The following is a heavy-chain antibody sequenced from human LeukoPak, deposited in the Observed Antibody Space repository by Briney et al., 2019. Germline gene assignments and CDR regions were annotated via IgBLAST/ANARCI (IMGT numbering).Heavy chain of an antibody. CDR2: IYGSGST. CDR1: GGSISRY. D-gene: IGHD3-10*01. J-gene: IGHJ5*02. Sequence: SETLSLTCTVSGGSISRYWSWIRQPAGKGLEWIGRIYGSGSTNYNPSLKSRVTMSLDTSKNQFSLKLSSVTAADTAVYYCARDSGTTGEVRFDPWGQGTLLTVSS. V-gene: IGHV4-4*07. CDR3: ARDSGTTGEVRFDP.